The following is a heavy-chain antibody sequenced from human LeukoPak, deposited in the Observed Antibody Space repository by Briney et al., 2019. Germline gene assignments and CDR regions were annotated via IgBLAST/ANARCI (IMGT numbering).Heavy chain of an antibody. V-gene: IGHV4-34*01. Sequence: PGGSLRLSCAASGFTFSGYYWSWIRQPPGKGLEWIGEINHSGRTNYNPSLKSRVTISVDTSKNQFSLKLSSVTAADTAVYYCARQNYGAAPLRYWGQGTLVTVSS. CDR1: GFTFSGYY. CDR3: ARQNYGAAPLRY. D-gene: IGHD4/OR15-4a*01. CDR2: INHSGRT. J-gene: IGHJ4*02.